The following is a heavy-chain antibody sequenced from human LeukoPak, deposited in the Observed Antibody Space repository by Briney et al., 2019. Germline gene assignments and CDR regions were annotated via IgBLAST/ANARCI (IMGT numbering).Heavy chain of an antibody. CDR1: GYTFTSYD. CDR2: MNPNSGNT. D-gene: IGHD4-23*01. V-gene: IGHV1-8*01. CDR3: ARVYRVLRGNRGILGY. J-gene: IGHJ4*02. Sequence: ASVKVSCKASGYTFTSYDINWVRQATGQGLEWMGWMNPNSGNTGYAQKFQGRVTMTRNTSISTAYMELSSLRSEDPAVYYCARVYRVLRGNRGILGYWGQGTLVTVSS.